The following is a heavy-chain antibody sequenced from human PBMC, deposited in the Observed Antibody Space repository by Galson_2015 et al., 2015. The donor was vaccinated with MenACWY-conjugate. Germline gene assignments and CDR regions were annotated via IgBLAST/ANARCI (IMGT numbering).Heavy chain of an antibody. V-gene: IGHV3-7*03. CDR2: IKQDGSEK. Sequence: SLRLSCAASGFTFSNYWMSWVRQTPGKGLEWVANIKQDGSEKYYVDSVRGRFTISRDNAKNALYLQMSSLRAEDTALYYCARGTVTPSGAKYYGMDVWGQGTTVTVSS. J-gene: IGHJ6*02. D-gene: IGHD4-17*01. CDR1: GFTFSNYW. CDR3: ARGTVTPSGAKYYGMDV.